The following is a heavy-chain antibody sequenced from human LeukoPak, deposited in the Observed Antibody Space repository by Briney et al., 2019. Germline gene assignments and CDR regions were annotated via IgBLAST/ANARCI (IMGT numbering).Heavy chain of an antibody. D-gene: IGHD5-18*01. Sequence: SETLSLTCTVSGGSISSYYWSWIRQPPGKGLEWIGYIYYSGSTNYNPSLKSRVTISVDTSKNQFSLKLSSVTAADTAIYYCARVNGYSYGTHDYWGQGTLVTVSS. V-gene: IGHV4-59*01. CDR1: GGSISSYY. CDR3: ARVNGYSYGTHDY. J-gene: IGHJ4*02. CDR2: IYYSGST.